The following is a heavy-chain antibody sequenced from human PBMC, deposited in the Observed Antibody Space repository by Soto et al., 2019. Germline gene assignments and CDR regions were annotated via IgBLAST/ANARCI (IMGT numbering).Heavy chain of an antibody. D-gene: IGHD1-1*01. Sequence: GASVKGCCTTSGYTISRDDIYWVRQATAKGLEWLGWMNPSTGNSGYAQKFQGRVTMTSDTSISTAHMELSSLRSEDTAVYYCARRAETNGWNGFGADKYYFDFWGQGTLVTVSS. CDR1: GYTISRDD. CDR3: ARRAETNGWNGFGADKYYFDF. V-gene: IGHV1-8*01. J-gene: IGHJ4*02. CDR2: MNPSTGNS.